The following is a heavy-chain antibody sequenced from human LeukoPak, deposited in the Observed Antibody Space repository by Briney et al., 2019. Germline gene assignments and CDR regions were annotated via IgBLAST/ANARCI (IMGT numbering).Heavy chain of an antibody. CDR1: GFTFSSYG. J-gene: IGHJ4*02. CDR3: TTDRVDTAMVVGY. CDR2: IRYDGSNK. Sequence: GGSLRLSCAASGFTFSSYGMHWVRQAPGKGLEWVAFIRYDGSNKYYADSVKGRFTISRDNSKNTLYLQMNSLKTEDTAVYYCTTDRVDTAMVVGYWGQGTLVTVSS. D-gene: IGHD5-18*01. V-gene: IGHV3-30*02.